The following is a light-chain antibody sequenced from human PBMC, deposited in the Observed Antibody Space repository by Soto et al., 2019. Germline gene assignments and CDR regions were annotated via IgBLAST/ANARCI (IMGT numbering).Light chain of an antibody. CDR2: DAS. Sequence: EIVLTQSPAILSMSPGERATLSCRASHRVSSYFAWYQQKPGQAPRLLIYDASNRATGVPARFSGSGSGTDFTLTISSLEPEDFAVYYCQQRRYWPVTFGQGTKVDIK. V-gene: IGKV3-11*01. CDR3: QQRRYWPVT. CDR1: HRVSSY. J-gene: IGKJ1*01.